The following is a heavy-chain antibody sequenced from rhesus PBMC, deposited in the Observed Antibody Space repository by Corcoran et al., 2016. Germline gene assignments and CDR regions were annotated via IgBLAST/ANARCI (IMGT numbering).Heavy chain of an antibody. J-gene: IGHJ4*01. CDR2: INGPSCST. V-gene: IGHV4-80*01. CDR1: GASSSSSW. CDR3: VGRNRW. Sequence: QVQLQESGPGLVKPSETLSLTCAGSGASSSSSWWTWIRQAPGKGLEWIEEINGPSCSTYYNPSLNSRVTLSKDTSRNHFSLKMNSVTAADTALYYCVGRNRWWGQGVLVTVSS. D-gene: IGHD6-37*01.